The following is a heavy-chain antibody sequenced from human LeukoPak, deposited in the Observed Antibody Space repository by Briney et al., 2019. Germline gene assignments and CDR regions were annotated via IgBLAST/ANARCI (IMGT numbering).Heavy chain of an antibody. J-gene: IGHJ4*02. CDR1: GGSISSYY. CDR3: GRHLYGSGSSRGFDY. D-gene: IGHD3-10*01. V-gene: IGHV4-59*08. CDR2: IHYSGST. Sequence: SETLSLTCTVSGGSISSYYWSWIRQPPGKGLEWIGYIHYSGSTNYNPSLKSRVTISVDTSKNQFSLKLSSVTAADTAVYYCGRHLYGSGSSRGFDYWGQGTLVTVSS.